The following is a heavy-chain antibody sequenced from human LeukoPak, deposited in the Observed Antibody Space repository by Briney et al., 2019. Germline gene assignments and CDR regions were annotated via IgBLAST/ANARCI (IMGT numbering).Heavy chain of an antibody. Sequence: SVKVSCKASGCTFSSYAISWVRQAPGQGLEWMGGIIPIFGTANYAQKFQGRVTITADESTSTAYMELSSLRSEDTAVYYCARDGTYYDFWSGYPTLFDYWGQGTLVTVSS. CDR1: GCTFSSYA. CDR2: IIPIFGTA. CDR3: ARDGTYYDFWSGYPTLFDY. V-gene: IGHV1-69*13. J-gene: IGHJ4*02. D-gene: IGHD3-3*01.